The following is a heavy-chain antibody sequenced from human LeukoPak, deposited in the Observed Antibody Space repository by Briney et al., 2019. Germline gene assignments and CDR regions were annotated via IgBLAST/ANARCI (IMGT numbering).Heavy chain of an antibody. CDR2: IRSKAYGGTT. V-gene: IGHV3-49*03. Sequence: GGSLRLSCTASGFTFGDYAMSWFRQAPGKGLEWVGFIRSKAYGGTTEYAASVKGRFTISRDDSKSIAYLQMNSLKTEDTAVYYCTGIAVAGTRLDYWGQGTLVTVSS. CDR1: GFTFGDYA. CDR3: TGIAVAGTRLDY. J-gene: IGHJ4*02. D-gene: IGHD6-19*01.